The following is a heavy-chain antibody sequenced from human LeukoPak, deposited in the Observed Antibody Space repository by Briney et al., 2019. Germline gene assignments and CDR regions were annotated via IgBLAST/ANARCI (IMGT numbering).Heavy chain of an antibody. V-gene: IGHV4-59*08. CDR1: GVSIGTYY. Sequence: SETLSLTCTVSGVSIGTYYWSWIRQSPGKGLEWIGYIYVTGTRYNPYLQSRVTISVDRSRNQFFLKMRSVTAADTAVYYCARHIGGGIEDMDVWGKGTKVIVSS. J-gene: IGHJ6*03. CDR3: ARHIGGGIEDMDV. D-gene: IGHD3-16*02. CDR2: IYVTGT.